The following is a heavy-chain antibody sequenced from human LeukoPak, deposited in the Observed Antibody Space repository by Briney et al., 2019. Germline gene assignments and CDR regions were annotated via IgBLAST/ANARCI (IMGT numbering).Heavy chain of an antibody. D-gene: IGHD3-22*01. J-gene: IGHJ4*02. CDR1: GYSISSGYY. CDR2: IYHSGST. CDR3: ARAGVAYYFASSGFDC. Sequence: SETLSLTCTVSGYSISSGYYWGWIRQPPGKGLEWIGSIYHSGSTYYNPSLKSRGTISVDTSKNQFSLKLSSVTAADTAMYHCARAGVAYYFASSGFDCWGQGTLVTVSS. V-gene: IGHV4-38-2*02.